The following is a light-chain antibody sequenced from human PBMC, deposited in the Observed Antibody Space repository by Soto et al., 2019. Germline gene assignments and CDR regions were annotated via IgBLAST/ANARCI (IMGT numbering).Light chain of an antibody. Sequence: DIQMTQSPSPLSGSVGDRVTITCRASQTISSWLAWYQQKPGKAPKLLIYKASTLKSGVPSRFSGSGSGTEFTLTISSLQPDEFATYYCQHYNSYSEAFGQGTKV. V-gene: IGKV1-5*03. CDR1: QTISSW. CDR2: KAS. CDR3: QHYNSYSEA. J-gene: IGKJ1*01.